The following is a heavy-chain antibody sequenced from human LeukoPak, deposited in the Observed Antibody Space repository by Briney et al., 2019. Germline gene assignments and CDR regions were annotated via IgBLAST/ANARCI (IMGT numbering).Heavy chain of an antibody. CDR2: IKQDGSEK. CDR3: ARFYFPEEHDRAWYEAH. Sequence: PRGSLRLSCAASGFTFSSHWMSWVRQGPGKGLEWVANIKQDGSEKYYVDSVKGRFTISRDNAKNTVFLQMKSLRADDTGTYYCARFYFPEEHDRAWYEAHWGQGVLVTVS. CDR1: GFTFSSHW. J-gene: IGHJ4*02. D-gene: IGHD6-19*01. V-gene: IGHV3-7*01.